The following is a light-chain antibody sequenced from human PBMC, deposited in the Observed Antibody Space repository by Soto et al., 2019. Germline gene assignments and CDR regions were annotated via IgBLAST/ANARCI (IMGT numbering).Light chain of an antibody. J-gene: IGLJ7*01. Sequence: QSALTQPASVSGSPGQSITISCTGTSSDVGIYNYVSWFQQHPGKAPKLMIYEVNKRPSGVSDRFSGSKSGNTASLTISGLQAEDEADYYCSSFTTSNTWVFGGGTQLTVL. V-gene: IGLV2-14*01. CDR1: SSDVGIYNY. CDR2: EVN. CDR3: SSFTTSNTWV.